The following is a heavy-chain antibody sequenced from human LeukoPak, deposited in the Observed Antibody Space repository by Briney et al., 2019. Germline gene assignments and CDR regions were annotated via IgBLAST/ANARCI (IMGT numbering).Heavy chain of an antibody. CDR3: ARDGLRGNNWFDP. Sequence: PGGSLRLSCAASGFTFNNYAMSWVRQAPGKGLEWVSAVSGGGVSTYYADSVKGRFTISGDNSKNTLDLQMNSLRAADTAVYYCARDGLRGNNWFDPWGQGTLVTVSS. V-gene: IGHV3-23*01. CDR1: GFTFNNYA. J-gene: IGHJ5*02. D-gene: IGHD5-24*01. CDR2: VSGGGVST.